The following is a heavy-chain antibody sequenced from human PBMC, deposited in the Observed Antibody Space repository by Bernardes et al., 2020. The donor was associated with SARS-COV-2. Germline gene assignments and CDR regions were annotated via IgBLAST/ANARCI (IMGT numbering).Heavy chain of an antibody. J-gene: IGHJ3*01. Sequence: GGSLSLSCVASGFTFTNSLFSWFRQAPGPGLAWVSSISGAGIYIYYGDSVRGRFTTSRDNTRTSVFLQMESLRAEDTAVYYCARDVGGTDWRFGFDVWGPGTMVHVSS. CDR2: ISGAGIYI. D-gene: IGHD3-9*01. CDR3: ARDVGGTDWRFGFDV. V-gene: IGHV3-21*01. CDR1: GFTFTNSL.